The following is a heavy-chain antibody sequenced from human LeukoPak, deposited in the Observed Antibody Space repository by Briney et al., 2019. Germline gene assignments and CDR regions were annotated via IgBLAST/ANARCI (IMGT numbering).Heavy chain of an antibody. J-gene: IGHJ4*02. CDR1: GGSISSYY. CDR2: IYYSGST. CDR3: ARGGGKWELLFDY. Sequence: SETLSLTCTVSGGSISSYYWSWIRQPPGKGLEWIGYIYYSGSTNYNPSLKSRVTISVDTSKNQFSLKLSSVTAADTAVYYCARGGGKWELLFDYWGQGTLVTVSS. D-gene: IGHD1-26*01. V-gene: IGHV4-59*01.